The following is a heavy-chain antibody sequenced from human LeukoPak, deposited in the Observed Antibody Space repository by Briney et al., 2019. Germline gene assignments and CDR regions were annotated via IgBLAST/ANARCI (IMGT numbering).Heavy chain of an antibody. J-gene: IGHJ4*02. CDR1: GFTFSSYS. Sequence: GRSLRLSCAASGFTFSSYSMNWVRQAPGKGLEWVSYISSSSTIYYADSVKGRFTISRDNAKNSLYLQMNSLRAEDTAVYYCARDMVHGYSGYDLYWGQGTLVTVSS. CDR3: ARDMVHGYSGYDLY. CDR2: ISSSSTI. V-gene: IGHV3-48*01. D-gene: IGHD5-12*01.